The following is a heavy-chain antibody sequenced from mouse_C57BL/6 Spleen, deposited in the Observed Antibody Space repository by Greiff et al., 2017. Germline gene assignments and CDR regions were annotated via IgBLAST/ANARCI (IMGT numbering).Heavy chain of an antibody. Sequence: EVQVVESGAGLVKPGGSLKLSCAASGFTFSDYGMHWVRQAPEKGLEWVADISGGSSTIYYADTVKGRFTISRDNAKNTLFLQMNSLRFEDTAMDYCARNGYYPYAMDYWGQGTSVTVSS. V-gene: IGHV5-17*01. D-gene: IGHD2-3*01. CDR3: ARNGYYPYAMDY. J-gene: IGHJ4*01. CDR2: ISGGSSTI. CDR1: GFTFSDYG.